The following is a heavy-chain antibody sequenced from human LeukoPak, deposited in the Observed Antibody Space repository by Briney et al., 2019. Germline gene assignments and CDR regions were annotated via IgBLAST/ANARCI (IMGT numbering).Heavy chain of an antibody. CDR1: GGSISSYY. D-gene: IGHD6-6*01. CDR2: IYYSGST. CDR3: ARQEYSTPGENAFDI. Sequence: SETLSLTCTVSGGSISSYYWSWIRQPPGKGLEWIGSIYYSGSTCYNPSLKSRVTISVDTSKNQFSLKLSSVTAADTAVYYCARQEYSTPGENAFDIWGQGTMVTVSS. V-gene: IGHV4-59*05. J-gene: IGHJ3*02.